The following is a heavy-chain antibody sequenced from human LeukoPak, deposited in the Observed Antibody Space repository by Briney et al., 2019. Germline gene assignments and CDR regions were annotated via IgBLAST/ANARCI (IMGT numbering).Heavy chain of an antibody. Sequence: GGALRLSCSASGFTFSSYSMNWVRQAPGKGLEWVSSISSSSSYIYYADSVKGRLTISRDNAKNSLYLQMNSLRAEDTAVYYCARDMEDIVVVPAAAYYYYYGMDVWGQGTTVTVSS. CDR2: ISSSSSYI. CDR3: ARDMEDIVVVPAAAYYYYYGMDV. CDR1: GFTFSSYS. D-gene: IGHD2-2*01. J-gene: IGHJ6*02. V-gene: IGHV3-21*01.